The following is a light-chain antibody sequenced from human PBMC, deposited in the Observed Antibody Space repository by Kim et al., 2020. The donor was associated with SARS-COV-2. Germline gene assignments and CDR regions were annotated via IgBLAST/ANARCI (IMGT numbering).Light chain of an antibody. J-gene: IGKJ3*01. CDR3: HQYGSLPFT. Sequence: PGERATLSCRASQSVSGSYFAWYQQKPGQPPRLLIYGAFTRATGIPDRFSGSGSGTDFTLTISRLDPEDFAVYYCHQYGSLPFTFGPGTKVDIK. V-gene: IGKV3-20*01. CDR1: QSVSGSY. CDR2: GAF.